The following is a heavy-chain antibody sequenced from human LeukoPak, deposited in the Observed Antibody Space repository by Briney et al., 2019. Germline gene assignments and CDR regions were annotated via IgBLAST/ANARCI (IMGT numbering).Heavy chain of an antibody. CDR1: GGSISSASYY. CDR3: ARQFGGYNLYYFDY. J-gene: IGHJ4*02. V-gene: IGHV4-39*01. Sequence: PSETLSLTCTVSGGSISSASYYWGWIRQPPGKGLEWIGSIYYSGSTYYNPSLKSRVTISVNMSKNQFSLKLSSVTAADTAVYYCARQFGGYNLYYFDYWGQGTLVTVSS. D-gene: IGHD5-24*01. CDR2: IYYSGST.